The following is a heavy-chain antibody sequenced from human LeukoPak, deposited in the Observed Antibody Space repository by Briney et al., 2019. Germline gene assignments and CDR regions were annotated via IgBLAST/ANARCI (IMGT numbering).Heavy chain of an antibody. CDR2: INPNSGGT. CDR1: GYTLTGYY. J-gene: IGHJ4*02. Sequence: ASVKVSCKASGYTLTGYYMHWVRQAPGQGLEWMGRINPNSGGTNYAQKFQGRVTMTRDTSISTAYMELSRLRSDDTAVYYCARDSRGSYKFGFDYWGQGTLVTVSS. V-gene: IGHV1-2*06. CDR3: ARDSRGSYKFGFDY. D-gene: IGHD1-26*01.